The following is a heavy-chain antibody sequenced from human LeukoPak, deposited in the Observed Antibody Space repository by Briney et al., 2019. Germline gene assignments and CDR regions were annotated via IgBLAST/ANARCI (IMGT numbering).Heavy chain of an antibody. D-gene: IGHD3-10*01. J-gene: IGHJ5*02. CDR1: GYTFTIYA. CDR2: INTNTGNP. CDR3: ARRITMVRGVLNWFDP. V-gene: IGHV7-4-1*02. Sequence: EASVKVSCKASGYTFTIYAINWVRQAPGQGLEWMGWINTNTGNPTYAQGFTGRFVFSLDTSVSTAYLQISSLKAEDTAVYYCARRITMVRGVLNWFDPWGQGTLVTVSS.